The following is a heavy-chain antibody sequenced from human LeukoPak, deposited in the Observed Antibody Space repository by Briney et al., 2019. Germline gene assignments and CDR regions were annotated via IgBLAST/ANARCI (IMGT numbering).Heavy chain of an antibody. CDR3: ARVRFLEWLLISSWFDP. J-gene: IGHJ5*02. CDR1: GYTFTSYG. D-gene: IGHD3-3*01. Sequence: ASVKVSCKASGYTFTSYGISWVRQAPGQGLEWMGWISAYNGNTNYAQKLQGRGTMTTDTSTSTAYMELRSLRSDDTAVYYRARVRFLEWLLISSWFDPWGQGTLVTVSS. V-gene: IGHV1-18*01. CDR2: ISAYNGNT.